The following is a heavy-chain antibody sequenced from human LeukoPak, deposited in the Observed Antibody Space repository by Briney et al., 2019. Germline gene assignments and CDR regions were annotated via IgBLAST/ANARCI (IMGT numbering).Heavy chain of an antibody. CDR2: IIPILGIA. CDR3: ALYDILTGSFDY. J-gene: IGHJ4*02. CDR1: GGTFSSYA. D-gene: IGHD3-9*01. Sequence: SVKVSCKASGGTFSSYAISWVRQAPGQGLEWMGRIIPILGIANYAQKFQGRVTITADKSTSTAYMELSSLRSEDTAVYYCALYDILTGSFDYWGQGTLVTVSS. V-gene: IGHV1-69*04.